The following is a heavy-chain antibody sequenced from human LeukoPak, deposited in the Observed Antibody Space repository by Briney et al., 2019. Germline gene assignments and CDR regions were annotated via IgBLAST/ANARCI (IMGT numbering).Heavy chain of an antibody. CDR3: ARGGGYSYGYYFDY. Sequence: SETLSLTCTVSGGSISSYYWSWIRQPPGKGLEWIGYIYYSGSTNYDPSLKSRVTISVDTSKNQFSLKLSSVTAADTAVYYCARGGGYSYGYYFDYWGQGTLVTVSS. V-gene: IGHV4-59*01. J-gene: IGHJ4*02. D-gene: IGHD5-18*01. CDR2: IYYSGST. CDR1: GGSISSYY.